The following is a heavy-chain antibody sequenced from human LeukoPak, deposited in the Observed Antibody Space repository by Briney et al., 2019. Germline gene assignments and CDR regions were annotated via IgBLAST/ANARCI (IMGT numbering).Heavy chain of an antibody. CDR3: ARGRNIEMTTMSGGSDY. Sequence: GASVKVSCKASGYTFTDYYMHWVRQAPGQGLEWMGWLNPNSGDTNYAQKFKGRVSMTRETSISTAYMDLSDLRSDDTAVYYCARGRNIEMTTMSGGSDYWGQGTLVTVSS. CDR1: GYTFTDYY. V-gene: IGHV1-2*02. J-gene: IGHJ4*02. D-gene: IGHD5-24*01. CDR2: LNPNSGDT.